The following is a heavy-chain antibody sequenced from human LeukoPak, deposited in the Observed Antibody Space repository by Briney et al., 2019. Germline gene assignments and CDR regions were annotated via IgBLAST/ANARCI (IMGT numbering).Heavy chain of an antibody. J-gene: IGHJ4*02. CDR1: GGSFSGYY. CDR3: AREVPRDSSGYYLDY. Sequence: SETLSLTCAVYGGSFSGYYWSWIRQPPGKGLEWIGEINHSGSTKYKPSLKSRVTISVDTSKKQVSLKLNSMTAADTAVYYCAREVPRDSSGYYLDYWGQGTLVTVSS. V-gene: IGHV4-34*01. D-gene: IGHD3-22*01. CDR2: INHSGST.